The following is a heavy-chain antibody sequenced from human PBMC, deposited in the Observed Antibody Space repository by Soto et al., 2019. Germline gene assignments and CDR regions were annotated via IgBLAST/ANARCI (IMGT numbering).Heavy chain of an antibody. CDR3: ARDNAYDFGSGTYSHWFDL. J-gene: IGHJ5*02. V-gene: IGHV4-59*01. CDR2: IFNIGGA. Sequence: SETLSLTCTASGASISSYHWSWVRQAPGKGLEWIGYIFNIGGANYNPSLKSRVTISSDTSKNQFSLKVTFVTAADTAVYYCARDNAYDFGSGTYSHWFDLWGQGTLVTVAS. CDR1: GASISSYH. D-gene: IGHD3-10*01.